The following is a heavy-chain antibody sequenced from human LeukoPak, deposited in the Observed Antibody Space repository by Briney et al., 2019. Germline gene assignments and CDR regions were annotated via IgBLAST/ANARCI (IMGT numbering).Heavy chain of an antibody. J-gene: IGHJ6*03. CDR2: IKQDGSEK. D-gene: IGHD3-9*01. V-gene: IGHV3-7*03. CDR3: ARELTLNYYYYMDV. CDR1: GFTFSSYW. Sequence: GGSLRLSCAASGFTFSSYWMSWVRQAPGKGLEWAANIKQDGSEKYYVDSVKGRFTISRDNAKNSLYLQMNSLRAEDTAVYYCARELTLNYYYYMDVWGKGTTVTVSS.